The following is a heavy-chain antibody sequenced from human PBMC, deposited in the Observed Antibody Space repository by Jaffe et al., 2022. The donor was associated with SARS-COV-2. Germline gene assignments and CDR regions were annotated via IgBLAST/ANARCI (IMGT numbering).Heavy chain of an antibody. CDR2: IHYTSNT. V-gene: IGHV4-39*01. CDR3: AKSLVRGPNYFDP. CDR1: GGSINNSNHY. Sequence: QLQESGPGLVKPSETLSLTCSLSGGSINNSNHYWSWIRQPPGKGLEWIGNIHYTSNTYSSPALKSRVTISIDSSKNEFSLKLRSVTAADTAIYYCAKSLVRGPNYFDPWGQGTLVTVSS. J-gene: IGHJ5*02. D-gene: IGHD3-10*01.